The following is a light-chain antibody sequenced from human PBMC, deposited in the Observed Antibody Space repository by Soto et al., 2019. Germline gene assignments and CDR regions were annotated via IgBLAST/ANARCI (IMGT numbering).Light chain of an antibody. Sequence: EIVMTQSPATLSVSPGERATLSCRASQSVSTNLAWYQQKPGQAPRLLMYGASIGATGIPARFSGSGSGTEFALTISSLQSEDFAVYYCQQYNNWPRTFGQGTKVEIK. CDR3: QQYNNWPRT. J-gene: IGKJ1*01. CDR1: QSVSTN. V-gene: IGKV3-15*01. CDR2: GAS.